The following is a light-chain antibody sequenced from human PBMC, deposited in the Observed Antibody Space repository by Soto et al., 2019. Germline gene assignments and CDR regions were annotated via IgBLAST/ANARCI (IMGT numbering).Light chain of an antibody. Sequence: AIHVTHSPSSLSASVVDSVTITCRTSQGIRSALGWYQQKPGKVPKLLIYAASTLQSGVPSRFSGSGSGRDFTLTVSSLQPEDFATYYCLLDYAYFWAFGQGTKVDIK. CDR1: QGIRSA. J-gene: IGKJ1*01. V-gene: IGKV1-6*01. CDR3: LLDYAYFWA. CDR2: AAS.